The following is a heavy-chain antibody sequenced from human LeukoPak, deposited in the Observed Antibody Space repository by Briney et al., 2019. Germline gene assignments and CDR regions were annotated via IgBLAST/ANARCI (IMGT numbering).Heavy chain of an antibody. V-gene: IGHV4-31*03. D-gene: IGHD3-9*01. Sequence: KPSETLSLTCTVSIGSISSWGYYCSWIRQHPGEGLEWIGYIYYSGSTYYNPSLKSRVTMSVDTSKNQFSLKLSSVTAADTAVHYCARVGGYDIDYWGQGTLVTVSS. CDR1: IGSISSWGYY. J-gene: IGHJ4*02. CDR3: ARVGGYDIDY. CDR2: IYYSGST.